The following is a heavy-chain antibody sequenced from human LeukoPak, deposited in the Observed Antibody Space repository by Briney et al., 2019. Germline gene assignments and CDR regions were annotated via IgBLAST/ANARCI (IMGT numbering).Heavy chain of an antibody. V-gene: IGHV3-7*01. CDR1: GFTFSSFW. CDR2: ITHDGSEK. Sequence: GGSLRLSCAASGFTFSSFWMAWVRQAPGKGLEWVATITHDGSEKYYVDSMRGRFTISRDNARNSLSLQMNSLGADDTAIYYCARAGIVAVPVAGVAWFDPWGQGTLVTVSS. CDR3: ARAGIVAVPVAGVAWFDP. J-gene: IGHJ5*02. D-gene: IGHD2-2*01.